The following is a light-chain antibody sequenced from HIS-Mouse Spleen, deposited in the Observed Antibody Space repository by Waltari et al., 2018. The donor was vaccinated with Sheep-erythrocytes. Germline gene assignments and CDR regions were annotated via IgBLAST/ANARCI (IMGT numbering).Light chain of an antibody. CDR3: QQYGSPLRT. J-gene: IGKJ1*01. Sequence: ELVLTQSPGTLSLSPGERATLSCRASQSVSSSYLAWYQQQPGQAHRLLIYGASSRATGIPDRFSGSGSGTDFTLTISRLEPEAFAAYYCQQYGSPLRTFGQGTKVEIK. V-gene: IGKV3-20*01. CDR2: GAS. CDR1: QSVSSSY.